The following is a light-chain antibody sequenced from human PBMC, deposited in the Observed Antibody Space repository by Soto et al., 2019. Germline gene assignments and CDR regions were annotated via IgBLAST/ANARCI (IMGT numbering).Light chain of an antibody. V-gene: IGKV1-5*01. J-gene: IGKJ4*01. Sequence: DIQMTQSPSTLSASVGDSLTITCRASHSIRDCLAWYQQKPGKAPRLLIYDVSNLESGVPSRLSGSGSGTEFTLTISSLRPDDFATYYCQQYESYSLTFGGGTRVDIK. CDR3: QQYESYSLT. CDR2: DVS. CDR1: HSIRDC.